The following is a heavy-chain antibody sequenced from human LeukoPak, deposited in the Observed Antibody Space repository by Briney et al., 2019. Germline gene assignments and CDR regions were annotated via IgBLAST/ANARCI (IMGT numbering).Heavy chain of an antibody. V-gene: IGHV4-59*01. Sequence: PSETLSLTCTVSGGSISSYYWSRIRQPPGKGLEWIGYIYYSGSTNYNPSLKSRVTISVDTSKNQFSLKLSSVTAADTAVYYCARSRGYSYGDDYWGQGTLVTVSS. D-gene: IGHD5-18*01. CDR2: IYYSGST. CDR3: ARSRGYSYGDDY. CDR1: GGSISSYY. J-gene: IGHJ4*02.